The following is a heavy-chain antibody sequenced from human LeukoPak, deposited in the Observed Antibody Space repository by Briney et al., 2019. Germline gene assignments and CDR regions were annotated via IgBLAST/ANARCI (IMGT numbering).Heavy chain of an antibody. CDR1: GYTFTGYY. J-gene: IGHJ3*02. CDR3: ARDFLSVGALSIPAFDI. D-gene: IGHD1-26*01. V-gene: IGHV1-2*02. CDR2: INPNSGGT. Sequence: ASVKVSCKASGYTFTGYYMHWVRQAPGQGLEWRGWINPNSGGTNYAQKLQGRVTMTRDTSISTAYMELSRLRSDDTAVYYCARDFLSVGALSIPAFDIWGQGTMVTVSS.